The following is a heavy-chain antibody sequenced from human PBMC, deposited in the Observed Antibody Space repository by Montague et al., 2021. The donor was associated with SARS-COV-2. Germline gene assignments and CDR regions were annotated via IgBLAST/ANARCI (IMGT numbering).Heavy chain of an antibody. Sequence: SETLSLTCTASNGSISGHYWTWIRQSSGRGLEWLAYIHYRGTTDYNPSLKSRLTLSVDTSKNQFSLTLTSLTAADTAIYYCARLGGSGSYLAFDYWGQGTLVTVSS. CDR1: NGSISGHY. J-gene: IGHJ4*02. CDR3: ARLGGSGSYLAFDY. CDR2: IHYRGTT. D-gene: IGHD3-10*01. V-gene: IGHV4-59*08.